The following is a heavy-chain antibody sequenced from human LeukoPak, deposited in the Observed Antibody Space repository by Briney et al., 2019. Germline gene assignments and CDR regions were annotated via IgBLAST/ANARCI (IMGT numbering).Heavy chain of an antibody. CDR2: IYTSGST. CDR3: ARGAGYCSSSSCYRVDY. J-gene: IGHJ4*02. D-gene: IGHD2-2*02. CDR1: GGSISSYY. Sequence: PSETLSLTCTVSGGSISSYYWSWIRQPAGKGLEWIGRIYTSGSTNYNPSLKSRVTMSVDTSKNQFSLKLNSVTAADTAVYYCARGAGYCSSSSCYRVDYWGQGTLVTVSS. V-gene: IGHV4-4*07.